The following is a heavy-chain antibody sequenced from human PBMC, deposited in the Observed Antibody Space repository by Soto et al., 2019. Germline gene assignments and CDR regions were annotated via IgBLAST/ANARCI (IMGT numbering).Heavy chain of an antibody. J-gene: IGHJ4*02. CDR1: GYTFCSYS. V-gene: IGHV3-48*01. CDR3: ARDYGHLWRGSGSYYNSPEELLFDY. CDR2: ISSSSSTI. D-gene: IGHD3-10*01. Sequence: QRGGSLRLSCAASGYTFCSYSMNWVRQAPGKGLEWVSYISSSSSTIYYADSVKGRFTISRDNAKNSLYLQMNSLRAEDTAVYYCARDYGHLWRGSGSYYNSPEELLFDYWGQGTLVTVSS.